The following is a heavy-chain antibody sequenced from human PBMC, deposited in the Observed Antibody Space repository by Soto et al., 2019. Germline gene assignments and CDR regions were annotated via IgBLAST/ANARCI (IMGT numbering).Heavy chain of an antibody. CDR2: ISSSSSTI. D-gene: IGHD5-18*01. CDR3: AKDGGYSYGPYDY. J-gene: IGHJ4*02. Sequence: EVQLVESGGGLVQPGGSLRLSCAASGFTFGSYSMNWVRQAPGKGLEWVSYISSSSSTIYYADSVEGRFTISRDNAKNSPYLQMNSLRAEDTVVYYCAKDGGYSYGPYDYWGQGTLVTVSS. V-gene: IGHV3-48*01. CDR1: GFTFGSYS.